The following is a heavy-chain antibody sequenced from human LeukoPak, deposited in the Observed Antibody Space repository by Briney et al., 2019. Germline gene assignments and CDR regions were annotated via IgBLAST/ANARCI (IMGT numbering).Heavy chain of an antibody. CDR3: ERRYSGSLRYFDY. CDR2: ISDNSNTI. D-gene: IGHD1-26*01. J-gene: IGHJ4*02. CDR1: GYTFSNFG. V-gene: IGHV3-48*02. Sequence: PGGSLRLSCAASGYTFSNFGMGWVRQAPGKGLEWVSYISDNSNTIYYADSVKGRFTISRDNAKNSLYLQMHSLRDEDTAVYYCERRYSGSLRYFDYWGQGTLVAVSS.